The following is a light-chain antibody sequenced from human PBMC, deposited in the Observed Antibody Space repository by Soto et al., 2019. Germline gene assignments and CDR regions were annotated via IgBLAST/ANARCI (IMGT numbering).Light chain of an antibody. J-gene: IGLJ1*01. CDR1: SGDIGDYNY. V-gene: IGLV2-14*01. Sequence: QSVLTQPASVSGSPGQSITISCVGTSGDIGDYNYVSWYQQHPGKVHKVIIYDVSNRPSGVSYRFSGTKSGNTASLTVSGLQAEDEADYYCCSYTRRGTLIFGTGTKVTVL. CDR2: DVS. CDR3: CSYTRRGTLI.